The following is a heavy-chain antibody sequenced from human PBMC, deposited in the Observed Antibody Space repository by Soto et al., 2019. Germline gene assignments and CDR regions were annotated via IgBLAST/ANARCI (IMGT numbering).Heavy chain of an antibody. J-gene: IGHJ4*02. V-gene: IGHV1-18*04. D-gene: IGHD3-10*01. CDR2: TSAYNGNT. Sequence: ASVKGSCKASGYTLISYYMHWVRQAPGQGLEWMGWTSAYNGNTNYAQKLQGRVTMTTDTSTSTAYMELRSLRSDDTAVYCCARDSSWDYYGSGSLIDYWGQGTLVTVSS. CDR1: GYTLISYY. CDR3: ARDSSWDYYGSGSLIDY.